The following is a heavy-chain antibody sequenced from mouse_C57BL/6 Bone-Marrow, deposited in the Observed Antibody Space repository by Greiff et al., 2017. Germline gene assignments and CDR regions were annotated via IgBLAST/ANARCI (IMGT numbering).Heavy chain of an antibody. D-gene: IGHD2-10*01. J-gene: IGHJ4*01. CDR3: ARCPYFYAMDY. V-gene: IGHV1-81*01. Sequence: QVQLQQSGAELARPGASVKLSCKASGYTFTSSGISWVKQRTGQGLEWIGEIYPRSGNTYYNEKFKGKATLTADKSSSTAYMELRILTSEDSAVYFCARCPYFYAMDYWGQGTSVTVSS. CDR1: GYTFTSSG. CDR2: IYPRSGNT.